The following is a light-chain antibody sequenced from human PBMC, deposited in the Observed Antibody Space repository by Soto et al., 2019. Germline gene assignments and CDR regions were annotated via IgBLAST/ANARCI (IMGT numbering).Light chain of an antibody. CDR3: SSYTSSSLCV. CDR1: SSDVGGYNY. CDR2: DVS. Sequence: QSVLTQPASVSGSPGQSITISCTGTSSDVGGYNYVSWYQQHPGKAPKLMIYDVSNRPSGVSNRVSGSKSGNTASLTISGLQAEDEADYYCSSYTSSSLCVFGGGTKLTVL. V-gene: IGLV2-14*01. J-gene: IGLJ3*02.